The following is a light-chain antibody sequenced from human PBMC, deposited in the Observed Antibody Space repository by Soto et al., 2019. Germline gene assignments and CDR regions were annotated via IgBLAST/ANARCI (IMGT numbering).Light chain of an antibody. CDR2: DAS. Sequence: IVLTQSPGTLSLSAGERATLSCRASQSVSSSYLAWYQQKRGQAPRLLIYDASNRATGIPARFSGSGSGTDFTLTITRLEPEDFAVYYCQQRSNWPSTFGQGTRLEI. CDR1: QSVSSSY. CDR3: QQRSNWPST. J-gene: IGKJ5*01. V-gene: IGKV3D-20*02.